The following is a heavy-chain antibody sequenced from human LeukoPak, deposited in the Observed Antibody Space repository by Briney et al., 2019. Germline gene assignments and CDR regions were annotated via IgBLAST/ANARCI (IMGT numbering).Heavy chain of an antibody. CDR2: ISSSSSYI. CDR3: ARDYDYVWGSYRYFYYFDY. J-gene: IGHJ4*02. Sequence: PGGSLRLSCAASGFTFSSYGMHWVRQAPGKGLEWVSSISSSSSYIYYADSVKGRFTISRDNAKNSLYLQMNSLRAEDTAVYYCARDYDYVWGSYRYFYYFDYWGQGTLVTVSS. V-gene: IGHV3-21*01. D-gene: IGHD3-16*02. CDR1: GFTFSSYG.